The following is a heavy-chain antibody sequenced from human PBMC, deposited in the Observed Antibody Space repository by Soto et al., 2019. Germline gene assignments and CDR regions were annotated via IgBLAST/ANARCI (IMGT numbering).Heavy chain of an antibody. Sequence: PSETLSLTCTVSGASIITDNYFWVWIRQSPRRGLELIGSISYSGRTYDNPSLQSRVTISIDASKNQFSLKLTSVTTADTAVCYCARRRASDYGGNHHPYYFDRWGQGALVTVSS. J-gene: IGHJ4*02. CDR1: GASIITDNYF. V-gene: IGHV4-39*01. CDR3: ARRRASDYGGNHHPYYFDR. D-gene: IGHD4-17*01. CDR2: ISYSGRT.